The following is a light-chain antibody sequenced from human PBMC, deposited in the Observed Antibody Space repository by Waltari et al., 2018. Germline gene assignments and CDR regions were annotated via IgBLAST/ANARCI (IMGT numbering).Light chain of an antibody. CDR3: QQRSTGVT. V-gene: IGKV3-11*01. J-gene: IGKJ3*01. CDR2: DAS. CDR1: QSVSSY. Sequence: EIVLTQSPATLSLSPGERATLSCRASQSVSSYLAWYQQKPGQAPRLLIYDASNRATGIPARFSGSGSWTDFTLTISSLEPEDFAVYYCQQRSTGVTFGPGTKVDIK.